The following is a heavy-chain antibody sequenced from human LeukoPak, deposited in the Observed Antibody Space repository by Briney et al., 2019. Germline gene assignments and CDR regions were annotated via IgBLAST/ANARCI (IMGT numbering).Heavy chain of an antibody. Sequence: GGSLRLSCAASGFTFSNAWMSWVRQAPGKGLEWVGRIKSKTDGGTTDYAAPVKGRFTISRDDSKNTLYLQMNSLKTEDTAVYYCTTDYTFQIYDSSGYPILDFDYWGQGTLVTVSS. CDR2: IKSKTDGGTT. V-gene: IGHV3-15*01. CDR3: TTDYTFQIYDSSGYPILDFDY. D-gene: IGHD3-22*01. J-gene: IGHJ4*02. CDR1: GFTFSNAW.